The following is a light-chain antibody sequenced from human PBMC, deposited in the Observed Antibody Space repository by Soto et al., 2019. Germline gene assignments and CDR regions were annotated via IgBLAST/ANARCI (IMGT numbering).Light chain of an antibody. Sequence: SVLTKPASVSVSPGQSITISCTGTSSDVGGYNYVSWYQEHPGKAPKLMIYDVSNRPSGVSNRFSGSKSGNTASLTISGLQAEDEADYYCSSYTSDSTYVFGTGTKVTVL. CDR2: DVS. CDR1: SSDVGGYNY. V-gene: IGLV2-14*01. J-gene: IGLJ1*01. CDR3: SSYTSDSTYV.